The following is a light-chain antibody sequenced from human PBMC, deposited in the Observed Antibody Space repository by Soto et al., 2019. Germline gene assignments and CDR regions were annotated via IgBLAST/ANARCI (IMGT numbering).Light chain of an antibody. V-gene: IGLV2-8*01. CDR3: SSYAGSNIVV. CDR2: EVS. Sequence: QSVLTQPPSASGSPGQSVTISCTGTSSDVGGYNFVSWYQQHPGKAPKLMIYEVSERPSGVPDRFSGSKSGNPASLTVSGLQAEDEADYYCSSYAGSNIVVFGGGTKVTVL. CDR1: SSDVGGYNF. J-gene: IGLJ2*01.